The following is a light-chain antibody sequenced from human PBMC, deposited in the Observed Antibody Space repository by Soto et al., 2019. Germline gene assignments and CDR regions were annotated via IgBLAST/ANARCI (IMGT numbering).Light chain of an antibody. CDR2: GAS. V-gene: IGKV3-20*01. Sequence: EIVLTQSPGTLSLSPGERATLSCRSSQSVSSSYLAWYQQKPGQAPRLLIYGASSRATGIPDRLSGSRSGTDFSLTISILEPEDFAVYYCQQYGISPPWAFGPGTKMQIK. J-gene: IGKJ1*01. CDR1: QSVSSSY. CDR3: QQYGISPPWA.